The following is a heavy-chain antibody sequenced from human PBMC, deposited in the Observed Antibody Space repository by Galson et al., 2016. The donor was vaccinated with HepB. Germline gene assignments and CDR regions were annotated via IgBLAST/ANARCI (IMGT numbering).Heavy chain of an antibody. D-gene: IGHD1/OR15-1a*01. V-gene: IGHV3-53*01. CDR2: IYSGGRT. Sequence: LRLSCAASGFTVSNNYMSWVRQAPGTGLEGVSVIYSGGRTYYTDSVKGRFTISRDSSKNTLYLQMNSLRAEDTAVYYCARHPQNNLWGQGTLVTVSS. CDR3: ARHPQNNL. J-gene: IGHJ4*02. CDR1: GFTVSNNY.